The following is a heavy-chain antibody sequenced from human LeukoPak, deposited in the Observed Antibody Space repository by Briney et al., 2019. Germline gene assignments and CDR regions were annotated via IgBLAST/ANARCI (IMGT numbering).Heavy chain of an antibody. J-gene: IGHJ4*02. CDR2: IYPSDSDT. Sequence: GESLKISCKGSGYTFTTSWIGWVRQMPGKGLEWMAIIYPSDSDTTYSPSFQGQVTIPADKSINTAYLQWSSLQASDTAMYYCARLYGRYFDYWGQGTLVTVSS. V-gene: IGHV5-51*01. CDR1: GYTFTTSW. D-gene: IGHD2-8*01. CDR3: ARLYGRYFDY.